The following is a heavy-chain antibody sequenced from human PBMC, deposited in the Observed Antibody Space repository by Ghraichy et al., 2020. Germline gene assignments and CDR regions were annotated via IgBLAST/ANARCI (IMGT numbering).Heavy chain of an antibody. CDR2: IYYSGST. D-gene: IGHD3-9*01. V-gene: IGHV4-39*01. J-gene: IGHJ3*02. Sequence: SETLSLTCTVSGGSISSSSYYWGWIRQPPGKGLEWIGSIYYSGSTYYNPSLKSRVTISVDTSKNQFSLKLSSVTAADTAVYYCARRVLTGRIPDIWGKGTMVTVSS. CDR3: ARRVLTGRIPDI. CDR1: GGSISSSSYY.